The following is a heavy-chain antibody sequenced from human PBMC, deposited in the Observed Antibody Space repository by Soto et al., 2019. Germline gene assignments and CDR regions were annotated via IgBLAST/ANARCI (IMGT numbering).Heavy chain of an antibody. Sequence: PGGSLGLSCAAYGFTFSSYAMSWVRQAPGKGLEWVSAISGSGAITYYADSVKGRFTISRDNSKNTLYLQMNNLRVEDTAIYYCAKDLRRTTVTSSYFDHWGPGSLVTVSS. CDR3: AKDLRRTTVTSSYFDH. J-gene: IGHJ4*02. CDR1: GFTFSSYA. CDR2: ISGSGAIT. V-gene: IGHV3-23*01. D-gene: IGHD4-17*01.